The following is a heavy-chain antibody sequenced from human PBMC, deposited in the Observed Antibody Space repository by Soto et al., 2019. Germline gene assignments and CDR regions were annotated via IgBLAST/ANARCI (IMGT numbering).Heavy chain of an antibody. CDR3: ARDSDTAMVSGLDGMDV. J-gene: IGHJ6*02. V-gene: IGHV3-48*02. CDR2: ISSSSSTI. D-gene: IGHD5-18*01. Sequence: CCSAAGFTFISYRLHWVRQAPGKGLEWVSYISSSSSTIYYADSVKGRFTISRDNAKNSLYLQMNSLRDEDTAVYYCARDSDTAMVSGLDGMDVRGPGTTLTV. CDR1: GFTFISYR.